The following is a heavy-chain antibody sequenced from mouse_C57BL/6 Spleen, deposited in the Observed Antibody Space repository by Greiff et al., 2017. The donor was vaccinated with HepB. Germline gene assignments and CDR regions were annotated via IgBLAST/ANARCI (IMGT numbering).Heavy chain of an antibody. Sequence: EVQLVESGGDLVKPGGSLKLSCAASGFTFSSYGMSWVRQTPDKRLEWVATISSGGSYTYYPDSVKGRFTISRDNAKNTLYLQMSSLKSEDTAMYYCARPLGTTVVATDYAMDYWGQGTSVTVSS. D-gene: IGHD1-1*01. CDR3: ARPLGTTVVATDYAMDY. CDR2: ISSGGSYT. CDR1: GFTFSSYG. V-gene: IGHV5-6*01. J-gene: IGHJ4*01.